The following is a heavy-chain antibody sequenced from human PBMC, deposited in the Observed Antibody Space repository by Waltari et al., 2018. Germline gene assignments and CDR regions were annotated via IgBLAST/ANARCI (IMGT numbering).Heavy chain of an antibody. Sequence: QVHLVESGGSVVQPGTSLRLSCAASGFSVSNYGMFWVRHSPGKGLEWVALIWYDGTKANYEDYVKGRFTISKDNSKNTLFLQMNSLRDGDTAVYFCARDLSFGSLDYGGQGTLVTVSS. J-gene: IGHJ4*02. D-gene: IGHD3-10*01. CDR2: IWYDGTKA. CDR3: ARDLSFGSLDY. CDR1: GFSVSNYG. V-gene: IGHV3-33*07.